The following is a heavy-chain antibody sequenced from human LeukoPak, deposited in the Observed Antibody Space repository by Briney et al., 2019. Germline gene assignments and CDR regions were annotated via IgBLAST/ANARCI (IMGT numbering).Heavy chain of an antibody. D-gene: IGHD3-9*01. CDR3: ARVGDILTGYPYYFDY. V-gene: IGHV1-18*01. J-gene: IGHJ4*02. CDR2: ISAYNGNT. Sequence: ASVKVSCKASSYSFTSYGISWVRQAPGQGLEWMGWISAYNGNTNYAQKLQGRVTMTTDTSTSTAYMELRSLRSDDTAVYYCARVGDILTGYPYYFDYWGQGTLVTVSS. CDR1: SYSFTSYG.